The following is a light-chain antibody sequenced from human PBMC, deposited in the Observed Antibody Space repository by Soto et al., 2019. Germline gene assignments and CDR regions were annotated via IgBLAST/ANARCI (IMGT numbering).Light chain of an antibody. CDR3: CSYAGSYTFVV. CDR2: DVS. CDR1: SSDVGGYNY. J-gene: IGLJ2*01. Sequence: QSALTQPRSVSGSPGQSVTISCTGTSSDVGGYNYVSWYQQHPGKAPKLMIYDVSQRPSGVPDRFSGSKSGNTASLTISGLQAEDEADDYCCSYAGSYTFVVFGGGTKLTVL. V-gene: IGLV2-11*01.